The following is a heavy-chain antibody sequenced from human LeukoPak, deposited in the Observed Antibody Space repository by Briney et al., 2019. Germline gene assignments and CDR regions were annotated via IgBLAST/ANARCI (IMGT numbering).Heavy chain of an antibody. J-gene: IGHJ4*02. V-gene: IGHV3-23*01. D-gene: IGHD2-2*01. CDR1: GFTFSGFA. Sequence: GGSLRLSCAPSGFTFSGFALGWVGQAPGKGLEWVSAISGSGGSTYYADSVKGRFTISRDNSKNTLYLQMNSLRAEDTAVYYCAKEGEKYQLLYLDYWGQGTLVTVSS. CDR2: ISGSGGST. CDR3: AKEGEKYQLLYLDY.